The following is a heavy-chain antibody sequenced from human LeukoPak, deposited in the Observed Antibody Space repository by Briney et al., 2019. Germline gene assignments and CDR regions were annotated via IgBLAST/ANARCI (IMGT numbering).Heavy chain of an antibody. CDR1: GFTFSSYG. V-gene: IGHV3-30*02. D-gene: IGHD2-2*01. CDR2: IWYDGSNK. CDR3: AKDVGTSSPYYYYMDV. Sequence: GGSLRLSCAASGFTFSSYGMHWVRQAPGKGLEWVAFIWYDGSNKYYADSVKSRFTISRDNSKNTLYLQMNSLRAEDTAVYYCAKDVGTSSPYYYYMDVWAKGTTVTISS. J-gene: IGHJ6*03.